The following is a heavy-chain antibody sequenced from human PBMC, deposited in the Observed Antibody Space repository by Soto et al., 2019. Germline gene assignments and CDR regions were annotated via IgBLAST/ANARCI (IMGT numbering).Heavy chain of an antibody. Sequence: SETLSLTCTVSGGSISSGGYYWSWIRQHPGKGLEWIGYIYYSGSTYYNPSLKSRVTISVDTSKNQFSLKLSSVTAADTAVYYCARDREGAAGRHYGMDVWGQGTTVTVSS. J-gene: IGHJ6*02. CDR1: GGSISSGGYY. V-gene: IGHV4-31*03. CDR3: ARDREGAAGRHYGMDV. D-gene: IGHD1-26*01. CDR2: IYYSGST.